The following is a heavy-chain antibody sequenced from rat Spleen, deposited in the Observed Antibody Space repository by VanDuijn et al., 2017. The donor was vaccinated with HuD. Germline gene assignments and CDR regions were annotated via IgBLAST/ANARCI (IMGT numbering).Heavy chain of an antibody. Sequence: EVQLVESGGGLVQPGRSMKLSCAASGFTFSNYDMAWVRQAPTKGLEWVASISNAGSSTYYPDSVKGRFTISRDNAKSTLYLQMDSLRSEDTATYYCARTEKTTRVSGSRFAYWGQGTLVTVSS. CDR2: ISNAGSST. V-gene: IGHV5-25*01. CDR3: ARTEKTTRVSGSRFAY. CDR1: GFTFSNYD. D-gene: IGHD1-4*01. J-gene: IGHJ3*01.